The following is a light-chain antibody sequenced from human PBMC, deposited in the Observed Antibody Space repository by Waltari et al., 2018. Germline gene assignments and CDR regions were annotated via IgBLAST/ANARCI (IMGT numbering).Light chain of an antibody. Sequence: QSAPTQPASVSGSPGQSLTISCPGTRDALGASCYVPWYHQRPGKVPKLIIYDLTERPSGVSNRVSGSKSGSTASLTVSGLQAEDEGLFYCSAYTSRGTLKFGGGTRVTVL. CDR3: SAYTSRGTLK. V-gene: IGLV2-14*03. J-gene: IGLJ2*01. CDR2: DLT. CDR1: RDALGASCY.